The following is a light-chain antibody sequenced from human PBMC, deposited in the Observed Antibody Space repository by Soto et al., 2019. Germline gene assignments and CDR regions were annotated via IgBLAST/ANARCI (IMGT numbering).Light chain of an antibody. CDR1: SSDVGAYNY. J-gene: IGLJ3*02. Sequence: QSALTQPPSASGSPGQSVTISCTGTSSDVGAYNYVSWYQQHPGKAPKLMIYEVTKRPSGVPDRFSGSKSGNTASLTVSGLQAEDEADYYCCSSAGGSRAFGGGTKLTVL. CDR3: CSSAGGSRA. CDR2: EVT. V-gene: IGLV2-8*01.